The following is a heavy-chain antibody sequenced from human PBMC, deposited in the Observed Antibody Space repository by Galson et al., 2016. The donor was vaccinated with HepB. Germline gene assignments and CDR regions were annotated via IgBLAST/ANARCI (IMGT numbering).Heavy chain of an antibody. D-gene: IGHD5-18*01. CDR1: GFSFSSYA. V-gene: IGHV3-23*01. CDR3: AKRPYSYGWHYGMDV. Sequence: SLRLSCAASGFSFSSYAMSCVRQAPGKGLEWVSGITSGGTTYYADSVKGRFTISRDNSKNILYLQMKSLRDEDTAVYYCAKRPYSYGWHYGMDVWGQGTTVTVSS. CDR2: ITSGGTT. J-gene: IGHJ6*02.